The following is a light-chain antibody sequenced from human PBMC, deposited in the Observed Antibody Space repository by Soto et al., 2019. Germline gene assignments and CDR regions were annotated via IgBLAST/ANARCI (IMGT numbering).Light chain of an antibody. V-gene: IGKV1-12*01. CDR2: AAS. CDR3: QQANSFPLT. Sequence: DIQMTQSPSSVSASVGDRVTITCRASQGISSWLALYQQKPGKAPKLLIYAASSLQSGVPSRFSCSGSGTDFTRTISSLQPEDFATYYCQQANSFPLTFGGGTKVEIK. J-gene: IGKJ4*01. CDR1: QGISSW.